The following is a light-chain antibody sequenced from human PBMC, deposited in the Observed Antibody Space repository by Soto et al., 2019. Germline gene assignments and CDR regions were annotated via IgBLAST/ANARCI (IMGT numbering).Light chain of an antibody. J-gene: IGKJ1*01. CDR3: QQSHNHPST. CDR1: QTISSW. CDR2: DAS. V-gene: IGKV1-5*01. Sequence: DIQMTQSPSTLSGSVGDRFTITCRASQTISSWLASYQHKPGKAPKFLIYDASSLESGVPSRFSGSGSGTEFTLTISNLQPDDFATYFCQQSHNHPSTFGQGTKVDIK.